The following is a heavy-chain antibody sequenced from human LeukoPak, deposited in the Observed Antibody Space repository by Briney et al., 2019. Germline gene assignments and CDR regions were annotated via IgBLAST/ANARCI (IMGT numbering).Heavy chain of an antibody. CDR2: IYYSGST. V-gene: IGHV4-59*01. CDR3: ARDNGDSSWLRYYYMDV. D-gene: IGHD6-13*01. Sequence: SETLSLTCTVSGGSISSYYWSWIRQPPGKGLEWIGYIYYSGSTNYNPSLKSRVTISVDTSKNQFSLKLSSVTAADTAVYYCARDNGDSSWLRYYYMDVWGKGTTVTVSS. J-gene: IGHJ6*03. CDR1: GGSISSYY.